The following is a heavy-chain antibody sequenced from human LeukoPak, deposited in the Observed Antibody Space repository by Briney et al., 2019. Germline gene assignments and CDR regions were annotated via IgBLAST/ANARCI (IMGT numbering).Heavy chain of an antibody. J-gene: IGHJ4*02. Sequence: GGSLRLSCAASGFTFSSYSMNWVRQAPGKGLEWVSSISSSSSYIYYADSVKGRFTISRDNAKNSLYLQMNSLRAEDTAVYYCASNSGWTLFDCWGQGTLVTVSS. CDR2: ISSSSSYI. D-gene: IGHD6-19*01. CDR1: GFTFSSYS. V-gene: IGHV3-21*01. CDR3: ASNSGWTLFDC.